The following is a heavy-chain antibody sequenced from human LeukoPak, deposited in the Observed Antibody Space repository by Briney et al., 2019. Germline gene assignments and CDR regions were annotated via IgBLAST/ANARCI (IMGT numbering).Heavy chain of an antibody. CDR3: ASGSYGQFDY. CDR2: IRRCWTTI. D-gene: IGHD5-18*01. Sequence: GGSLRLSCAGTGFTFSSYSMNWVRQAPGKGLEWVSYIRRCWTTIYYADSVKGRFTISRDNAKNSLYLQMSGLRDEDTAVYYCASGSYGQFDYWGQGTLVT. J-gene: IGHJ4*02. V-gene: IGHV3-48*02. CDR1: GFTFSSYS.